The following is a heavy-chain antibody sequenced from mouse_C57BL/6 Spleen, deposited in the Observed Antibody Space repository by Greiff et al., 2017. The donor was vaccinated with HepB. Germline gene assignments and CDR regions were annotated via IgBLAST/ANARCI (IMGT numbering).Heavy chain of an antibody. CDR2: IWSGGST. D-gene: IGHD1-1*01. J-gene: IGHJ2*01. CDR3: ARAPGSSYFDY. Sequence: VQGVESGPGLVQPSQSLSITCTVSGFSLTSYGVHWVRQSPGKGLEWLGVIWSGGSTDYNAAFISRLSTSKDNSTSQVFFKMNSLQADDAAIDYCARAPGSSYFDYWGQGTTLTVSS. CDR1: GFSLTSYG. V-gene: IGHV2-2*01.